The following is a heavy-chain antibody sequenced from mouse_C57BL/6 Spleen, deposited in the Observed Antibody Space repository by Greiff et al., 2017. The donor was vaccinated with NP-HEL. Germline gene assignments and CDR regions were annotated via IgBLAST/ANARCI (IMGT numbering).Heavy chain of an antibody. J-gene: IGHJ4*01. Sequence: VQLQQSGPELVKPGASVKISCKASGYAFSSSWMNWVKQRPGKGLEWIGRIYPGDGDTNYNGKFKGKATLTADKSSSTAYMQLSSLTSEDSAVYFCARWKRDAMDYWGQGTSVTVSS. CDR3: ARWKRDAMDY. CDR1: GYAFSSSW. CDR2: IYPGDGDT. V-gene: IGHV1-82*01.